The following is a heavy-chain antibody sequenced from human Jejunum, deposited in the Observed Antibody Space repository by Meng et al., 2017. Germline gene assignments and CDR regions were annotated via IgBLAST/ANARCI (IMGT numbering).Heavy chain of an antibody. D-gene: IGHD5-18*01. J-gene: IGHJ5*02. V-gene: IGHV4-30-4*01. CDR1: GGSIYGADYY. Sequence: QVQLQESGPGLVKPSQTLSLTCTVSGGSIYGADYYWSWIRQPPGKGLEWIGDIFYSGTSHYNPSLKSRVFMSVDTSRSQFSLNLNTVTAADTAVYYCARASYSYDSWFDPWGQGTLVTVSS. CDR3: ARASYSYDSWFDP. CDR2: IFYSGTS.